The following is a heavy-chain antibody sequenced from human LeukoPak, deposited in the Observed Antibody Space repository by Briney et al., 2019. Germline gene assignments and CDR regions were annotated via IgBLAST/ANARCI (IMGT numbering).Heavy chain of an antibody. CDR1: GFTFSSYA. V-gene: IGHV3-23*01. CDR2: ISGSGGST. J-gene: IGHJ6*02. D-gene: IGHD3-3*01. Sequence: QTGGSLRLSCAASGFTFSSYAMSWVRQAPGKGLEWVSAISGSGGSTYYADSVKGRFTISRDNSKNTLYLQMNSLRAEDTAVYYCAKDQITIFGVVIIRGYYYGMDVWGQGTTVTVSS. CDR3: AKDQITIFGVVIIRGYYYGMDV.